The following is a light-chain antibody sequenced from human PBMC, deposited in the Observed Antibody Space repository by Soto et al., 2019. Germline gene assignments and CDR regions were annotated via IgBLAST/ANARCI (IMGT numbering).Light chain of an antibody. Sequence: QSALTQPASVSGSPGQSITISCTGTSSDVGGYNYVSWYQQHPGKAPKLMIYEVSNRPPGVSNRFSGSKSGNMASLTISGLQAEDEADYYCSSYTTSNTWVFGGGTKLTVL. J-gene: IGLJ3*02. CDR1: SSDVGGYNY. V-gene: IGLV2-14*01. CDR2: EVS. CDR3: SSYTTSNTWV.